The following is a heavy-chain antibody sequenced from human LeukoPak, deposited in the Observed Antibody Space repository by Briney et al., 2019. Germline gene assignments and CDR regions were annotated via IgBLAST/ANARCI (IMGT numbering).Heavy chain of an antibody. V-gene: IGHV3-21*01. CDR1: GLTLNNYA. CDR3: ARDPRLDY. D-gene: IGHD1-1*01. J-gene: IGHJ4*02. CDR2: ISSSSSYI. Sequence: GGSLRLSCAVSGLTLNNYAMNWVRQAPGKGLEWVSSISSSSSYIYYADSVKGRFTISRDNAKNSLYLQMNSLRAEDTAVYYCARDPRLDYWGQGTLVTVSS.